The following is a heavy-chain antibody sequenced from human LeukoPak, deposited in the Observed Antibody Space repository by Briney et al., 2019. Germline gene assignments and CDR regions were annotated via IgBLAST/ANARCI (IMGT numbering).Heavy chain of an antibody. CDR2: IYYTGST. Sequence: PSETLSLTCTVSGGSISSSTYYWGWIRQPPGKGLEWIGSIYYTGSTFYNPSLKSRVTISVDTSKNQFSLKLSSVTAADTAVYYCATLRIVRGADVSSWPPGYWGQGTLVTVSA. CDR1: GGSISSSTYY. CDR3: ATLRIVRGADVSSWPPGY. V-gene: IGHV4-39*01. J-gene: IGHJ4*02. D-gene: IGHD6-13*01.